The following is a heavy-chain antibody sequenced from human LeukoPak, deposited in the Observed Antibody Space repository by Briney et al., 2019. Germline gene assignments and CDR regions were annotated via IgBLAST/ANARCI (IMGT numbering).Heavy chain of an antibody. CDR2: IYYRGRT. V-gene: IGHV4-39*01. CDR1: NASIISSSYY. Sequence: PSETLSLTCSVSNASIISSSYYWGWIRQPPGKGLEWIGSIYYRGRTYYNPFLKIRVTISADTSKNQFSLNLNSVTASDTAVYYCARQKILDDNYDSSGYYVDQWGQGSLVTVSS. D-gene: IGHD3-22*01. J-gene: IGHJ4*02. CDR3: ARQKILDDNYDSSGYYVDQ.